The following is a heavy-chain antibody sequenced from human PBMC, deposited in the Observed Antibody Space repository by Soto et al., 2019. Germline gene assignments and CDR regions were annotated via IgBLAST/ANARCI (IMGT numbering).Heavy chain of an antibody. J-gene: IGHJ6*02. CDR3: ARAGRGWFWELFQYYYYGMDV. Sequence: ASEKVSCKASGYTFTSYGIRWVRQAPGQGLEWMGWISAYNGNTNYAQKLQGRVTMTTDTSTSTAYMELRSLRSDDTAVYYCARAGRGWFWELFQYYYYGMDVWGQGTSVTVSS. CDR1: GYTFTSYG. V-gene: IGHV1-18*01. D-gene: IGHD3-10*01. CDR2: ISAYNGNT.